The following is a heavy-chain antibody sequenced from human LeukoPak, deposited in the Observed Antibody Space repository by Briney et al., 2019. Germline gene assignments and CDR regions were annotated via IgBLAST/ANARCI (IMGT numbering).Heavy chain of an antibody. CDR2: MYYSGSS. CDR1: GGSIRNNSYI. CDR3: ARRVRSYVAFDI. Sequence: SETLSPTCTVSGGSIRNNSYIWGWIRQPPGKGLEGIGSMYYSGSSYYSPSLKSRVTVSVDTSNNQFSLKLSSVTAADTAVYYCARRVRSYVAFDIWGQGTVVTVSS. V-gene: IGHV4-39*01. D-gene: IGHD1-26*01. J-gene: IGHJ3*02.